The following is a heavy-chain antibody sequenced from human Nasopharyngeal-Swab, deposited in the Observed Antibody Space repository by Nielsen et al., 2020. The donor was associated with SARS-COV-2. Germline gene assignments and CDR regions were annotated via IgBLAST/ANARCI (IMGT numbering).Heavy chain of an antibody. CDR3: ARGGSGVVPSPILGLGPYYYYYYMDV. J-gene: IGHJ6*03. CDR1: GGSFSGHQ. Sequence: SGTLSLTCAVYGGSFSGHQWSWVRQPPGKGLEWIGEINHSGGTNYSPSLKSRLTISLDTSKNQFSLRLSSVTAADTAVYYCARGGSGVVPSPILGLGPYYYYYYMDVWGKGTTVTVSS. V-gene: IGHV4-34*01. CDR2: INHSGGT. D-gene: IGHD3-16*01.